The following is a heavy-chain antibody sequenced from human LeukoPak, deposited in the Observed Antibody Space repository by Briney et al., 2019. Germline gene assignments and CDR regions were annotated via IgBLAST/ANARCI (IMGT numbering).Heavy chain of an antibody. Sequence: SETLSLTCTVSGYSISSGYYWGWIRQPPGKGLEWIGSIYHSGSTYYNPSLKSRVTISVDTSKNQFSLKLSSVTAADTAVYYCARLDLESSGYSFDYWGQGTLATVSP. D-gene: IGHD3-22*01. J-gene: IGHJ4*02. CDR1: GYSISSGYY. CDR3: ARLDLESSGYSFDY. V-gene: IGHV4-38-2*02. CDR2: IYHSGST.